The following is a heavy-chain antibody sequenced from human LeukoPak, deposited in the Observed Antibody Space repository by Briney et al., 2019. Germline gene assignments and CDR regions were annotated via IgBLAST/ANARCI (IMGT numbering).Heavy chain of an antibody. CDR2: ISYDGSNK. V-gene: IGHV3-30*18. CDR1: GFTFSSYG. D-gene: IGHD3-22*01. J-gene: IGHJ4*02. Sequence: GRSLRLSCAASGFTFSSYGMHWVRQAPGKGPEWVAVISYDGSNKYYADSVKGRFTISRDNSKNTLYLQMNSLRAEDTAVYYCAKIGVSGYESDYWGQGTLVTVSS. CDR3: AKIGVSGYESDY.